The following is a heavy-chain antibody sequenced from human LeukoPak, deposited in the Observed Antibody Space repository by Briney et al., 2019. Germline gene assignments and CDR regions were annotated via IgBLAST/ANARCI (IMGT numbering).Heavy chain of an antibody. CDR2: INPNSGGT. V-gene: IGHV1-2*02. CDR1: GYTFTGYY. CDR3: ARDLKRGYSSGRYSWGTGSSNDY. Sequence: ASVKVSCKASGYTFTGYYMHWVRQAPGQGLEWMGWINPNSGGTNYAQKFQGRVTMTRDTSISTAYMELRSLRSDDTAVYYCARDLKRGYSSGRYSWGTGSSNDYWGQGTLVTVSS. D-gene: IGHD6-19*01. J-gene: IGHJ4*02.